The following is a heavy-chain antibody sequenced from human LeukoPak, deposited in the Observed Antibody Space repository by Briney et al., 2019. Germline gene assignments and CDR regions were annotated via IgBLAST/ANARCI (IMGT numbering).Heavy chain of an antibody. Sequence: GASVKVSCKASGYTFTSYDINWVRQATGQGLEWMGWMNPNSGNTGYAQKFQGRVTMTRNTSISTAYMELSSLRSEDTAVYYCARGRTPFDCSSASCYDEYYYSYYMDVWGKGTTVTISS. CDR1: GYTFTSYD. J-gene: IGHJ6*03. V-gene: IGHV1-8*01. CDR2: MNPNSGNT. CDR3: ARGRTPFDCSSASCYDEYYYSYYMDV. D-gene: IGHD2-2*01.